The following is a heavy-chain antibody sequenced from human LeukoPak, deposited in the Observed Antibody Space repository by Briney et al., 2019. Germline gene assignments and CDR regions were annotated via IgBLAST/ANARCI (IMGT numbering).Heavy chain of an antibody. CDR2: IYYSGST. Sequence: PSETLSLTCTVSGVSISSYYWSWIRQPPGKGLEWIGYIYYSGSTNYNPSLKSRVTISVSTYKNQFSLKLSTVTAADTAVYYCARELYDFWSGYYVTRPGPQYGMAVWGQGTTVTVSS. J-gene: IGHJ6*02. CDR3: ARELYDFWSGYYVTRPGPQYGMAV. V-gene: IGHV4-59*01. CDR1: GVSISSYY. D-gene: IGHD3-3*01.